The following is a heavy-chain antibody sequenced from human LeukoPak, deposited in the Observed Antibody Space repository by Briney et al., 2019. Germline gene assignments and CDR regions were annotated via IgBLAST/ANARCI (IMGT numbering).Heavy chain of an antibody. CDR3: ARAQALYDSSNV. J-gene: IGHJ4*02. V-gene: IGHV3-21*01. CDR2: ITSSSHL. CDR1: GFTFSSYT. D-gene: IGHD3-22*01. Sequence: PGGSLRLSCAASGFTFSSYTMDWVRQAPGKGLEWVSSITSSSHLYYADSLQGRFIISRDNGKNSLYLQMNSLRAEDTAVYYCARAQALYDSSNVWGQGTLVTVSS.